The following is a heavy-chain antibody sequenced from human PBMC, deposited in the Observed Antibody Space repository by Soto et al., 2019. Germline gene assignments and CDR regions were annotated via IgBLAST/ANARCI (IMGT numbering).Heavy chain of an antibody. CDR1: GFTFSSYG. CDR2: IWYDGSNK. D-gene: IGHD5-18*01. CDR3: ARDGYGYGSGSYGMDV. V-gene: IGHV3-33*01. Sequence: QVQLVESGGGVVQPGRSLRLSCAASGFTFSSYGMHWVRQAPGKGLEWVAVIWYDGSNKYYADSVKGRFTISRDNSKNTLYLQMNSLRAEDTAVYYCARDGYGYGSGSYGMDVWAKGPRSPSP. J-gene: IGHJ6*02.